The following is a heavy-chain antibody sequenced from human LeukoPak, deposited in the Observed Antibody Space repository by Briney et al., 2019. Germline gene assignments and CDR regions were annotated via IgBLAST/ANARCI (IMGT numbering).Heavy chain of an antibody. D-gene: IGHD3-3*02. CDR1: GFTFSNYW. Sequence: PGGSLRLSCAASGFTFSNYWMSWVRQAPGKGLEWVANIKEVGNGKYYVDSVKGRFTISRDNAKNSLYLQMNSLRAEDTAVYYCARGPSMATRFDYWGQGTLVTVSS. J-gene: IGHJ4*02. CDR3: ARGPSMATRFDY. CDR2: IKEVGNGK. V-gene: IGHV3-7*01.